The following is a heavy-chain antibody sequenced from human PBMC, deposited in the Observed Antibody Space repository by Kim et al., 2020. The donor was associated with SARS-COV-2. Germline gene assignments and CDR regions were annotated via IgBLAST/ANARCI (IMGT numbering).Heavy chain of an antibody. CDR3: ARDSTGLYGGMPEKGFGGY. D-gene: IGHD4-17*01. V-gene: IGHV3-33*05. Sequence: GGSLRLSCAASGFTFSSYGMHWVRQAPGKWLEWVAVISYDGSNKYYADSVKGRFTISRDNSKNTLYLQMNSLRAEDTAVYYCARDSTGLYGGMPEKGFGGYWGQGTLVTVSS. J-gene: IGHJ4*02. CDR1: GFTFSSYG. CDR2: ISYDGSNK.